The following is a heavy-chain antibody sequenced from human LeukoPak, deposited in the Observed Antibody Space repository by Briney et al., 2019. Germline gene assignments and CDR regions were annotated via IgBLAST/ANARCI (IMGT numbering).Heavy chain of an antibody. D-gene: IGHD3-9*01. CDR1: GFTFSSYS. CDR2: ISSSSSYI. CDR3: ARGDYDILTGYPTLLDY. J-gene: IGHJ4*02. V-gene: IGHV3-21*01. Sequence: AGGSLRLSCAASGFTFSSYSMNWVRQAPGKGLEWVSSISSSSSYIYYADSVKGRFTISRDNAKNSLYLQMNSLRAEDTAVYYCARGDYDILTGYPTLLDYWGQGTLVTVSS.